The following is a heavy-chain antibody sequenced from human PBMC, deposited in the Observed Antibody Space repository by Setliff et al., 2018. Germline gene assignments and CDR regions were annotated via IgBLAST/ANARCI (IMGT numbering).Heavy chain of an antibody. Sequence: ASVKVPCKASGYSFTSYYMHWVRQAPGQGLEWMGIINPSGCSTSYAQKFQGRVTMTRDTSTSTVYMELSSLRSDDTAVYYCASSSYCGGDCYPNSPFDYWGQGTLVTVSS. CDR3: ASSSYCGGDCYPNSPFDY. V-gene: IGHV1-46*01. J-gene: IGHJ4*02. CDR1: GYSFTSYY. D-gene: IGHD2-21*02. CDR2: INPSGCST.